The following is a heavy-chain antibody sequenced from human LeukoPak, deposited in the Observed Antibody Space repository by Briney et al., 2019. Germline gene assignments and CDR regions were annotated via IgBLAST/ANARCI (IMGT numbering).Heavy chain of an antibody. CDR1: GGTFSSYA. CDR3: ARDYFCDSSGYYFDY. J-gene: IGHJ4*02. D-gene: IGHD3-22*01. V-gene: IGHV1-69*01. CDR2: IIPIFGTA. Sequence: GASVKVSCKASGGTFSSYAISWVRQAPGQGLEWMGGIIPIFGTANYAQKFQGRVTITADESTSTAYMELSSLRSEDTAVYYCARDYFCDSSGYYFDYWGQGTLVTVSS.